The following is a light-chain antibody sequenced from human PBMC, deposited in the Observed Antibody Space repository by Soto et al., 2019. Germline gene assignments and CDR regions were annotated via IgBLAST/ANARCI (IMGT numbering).Light chain of an antibody. CDR1: QSLLHSNGYNY. CDR3: MQALPPWT. V-gene: IGKV2-28*01. J-gene: IGKJ1*01. CDR2: LGS. Sequence: DIVMTQSPLSLPVTPGEPASISCRSSQSLLHSNGYNYLDWYLQKPGQSPQLLIYLGSNRASGVHDRFSGSGSGTDFTLKISRVEAEDVGVYYCMQALPPWTFGQGTKVEIK.